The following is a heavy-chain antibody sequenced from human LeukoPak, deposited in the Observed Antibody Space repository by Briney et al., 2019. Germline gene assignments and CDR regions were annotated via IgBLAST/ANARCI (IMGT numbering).Heavy chain of an antibody. D-gene: IGHD3-22*01. Sequence: ASVKVSCKASGYTFTGYYMHWVRQAPGQGLEWMGWINPNSGGTNYAQRFQGRVTMTRDTSISTAYMELSRLRSDDTAVHYCARALSTMIVVVITGGFDYWGQGTLVTVSS. J-gene: IGHJ4*02. CDR1: GYTFTGYY. CDR2: INPNSGGT. CDR3: ARALSTMIVVVITGGFDY. V-gene: IGHV1-2*02.